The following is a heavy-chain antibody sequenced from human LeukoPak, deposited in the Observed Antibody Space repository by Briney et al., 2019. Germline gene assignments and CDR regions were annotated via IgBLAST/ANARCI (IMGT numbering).Heavy chain of an antibody. D-gene: IGHD4-17*01. V-gene: IGHV3-23*01. CDR1: GFTFSTYA. Sequence: GGSLRLSCAASGFTFSTYAMSWVRQAPGKGLEWVSLIRGSSISTYYADSVKGRFIISRDNSKNTVYLQMNSLRAEDTAIYYCAKDLYGDYGGINYWGQGTLVTVSS. J-gene: IGHJ4*02. CDR3: AKDLYGDYGGINY. CDR2: IRGSSIST.